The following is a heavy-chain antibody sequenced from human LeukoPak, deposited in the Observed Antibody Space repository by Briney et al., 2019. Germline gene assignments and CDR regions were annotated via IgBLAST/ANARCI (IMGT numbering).Heavy chain of an antibody. CDR3: ATPTWDGDYP. CDR1: GGTFSSYA. CDR2: IIPIFGTA. V-gene: IGHV1-69*05. J-gene: IGHJ5*02. Sequence: SVKVSCKASGGTFSSYAISWVRQAPGQGLEWMGGIIPIFGTANYAQKFQGRVMITTDESTSTAYMELSSLRSEDTAVYYCATPTWDGDYPWGQGTLVTVSS. D-gene: IGHD4-17*01.